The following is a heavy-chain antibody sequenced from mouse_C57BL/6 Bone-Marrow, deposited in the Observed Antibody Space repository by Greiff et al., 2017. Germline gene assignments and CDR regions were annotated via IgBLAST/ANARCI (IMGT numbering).Heavy chain of an antibody. J-gene: IGHJ3*01. CDR2: ISSGGDYI. CDR3: TREGASNYERFAN. D-gene: IGHD2-5*01. Sequence: EVQGVESGAGLVKPGGSLKLSCAASGFTFSSYAMSWVRQTPEKRLEWVAYISSGGDYIYYADTVKGRFTISRANARNTLYLQMSSLKSEDTAMYYCTREGASNYERFANWGQGTLVTVSA. V-gene: IGHV5-9-1*02. CDR1: GFTFSSYA.